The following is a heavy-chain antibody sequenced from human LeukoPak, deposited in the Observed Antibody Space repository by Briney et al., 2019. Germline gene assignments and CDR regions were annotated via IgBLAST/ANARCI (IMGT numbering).Heavy chain of an antibody. CDR3: ARGPLSIDGYTPPFEPDPDV. D-gene: IGHD5-24*01. V-gene: IGHV4-34*01. CDR1: GGSFSGYY. Sequence: PSETLSLTCTVYGGSFSGYYWSWIRQPPGKGQEWIGESNHNGNTSYNPSPKIQVTISLDTSKNQFSLHLNSVTAADTAVYYCARGPLSIDGYTPPFEPDPDVWGKGTTVTVSS. J-gene: IGHJ6*04. CDR2: SNHNGNT.